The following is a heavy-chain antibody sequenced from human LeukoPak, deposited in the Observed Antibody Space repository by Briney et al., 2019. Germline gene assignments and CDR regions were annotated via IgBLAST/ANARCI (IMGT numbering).Heavy chain of an antibody. J-gene: IGHJ3*02. CDR2: ISGSSSQT. CDR3: ARDRYYSDSSGYPYDI. Sequence: GGSLRLSCAASGFTFSVYNMNWVRQAPGKGLEWVSSISGSSSQTSYSDSVKGRFTISRDNAKNSLYLQMNSLGVEDTAMYYCARDRYYSDSSGYPYDIWGQGTMVTVSS. CDR1: GFTFSVYN. V-gene: IGHV3-21*01. D-gene: IGHD3-22*01.